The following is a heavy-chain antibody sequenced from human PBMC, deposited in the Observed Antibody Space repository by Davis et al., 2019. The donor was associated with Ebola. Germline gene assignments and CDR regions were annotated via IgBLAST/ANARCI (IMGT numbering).Heavy chain of an antibody. CDR2: IIPIFDTP. CDR3: ARDFDGGNYYFNY. D-gene: IGHD3-9*01. V-gene: IGHV1-69*13. CDR1: GGSFSSYP. J-gene: IGHJ4*02. Sequence: SVTVSRKTSGGSFSSYPISWVRQAPRQGLEWMGGIIPIFDTPHYAQKFQGRITITADASTSTAYMELSSLRSEDTATYFCARDFDGGNYYFNYWGPGTPVTVSS.